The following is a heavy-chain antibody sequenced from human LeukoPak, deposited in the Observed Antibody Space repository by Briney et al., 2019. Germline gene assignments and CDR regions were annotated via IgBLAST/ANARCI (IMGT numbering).Heavy chain of an antibody. J-gene: IGHJ3*02. V-gene: IGHV4-59*08. CDR1: GGSLSPNY. CDR3: ARLLDNDNSGAPDTFYI. Sequence: PSETLSLTCSVSGGSLSPNYWTWIRQSPQRGLERIGYVYYTGRTRYNPSLQSRLTISLDTSNSHFSLQLSSVTAADTAVYYCARLLDNDNSGAPDTFYIWGQGTTVTVSS. D-gene: IGHD3-22*01. CDR2: VYYTGRT.